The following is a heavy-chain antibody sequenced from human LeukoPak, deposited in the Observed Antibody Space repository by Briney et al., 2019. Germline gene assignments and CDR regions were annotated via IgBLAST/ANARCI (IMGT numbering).Heavy chain of an antibody. Sequence: GASVKVSCKASGYTFTSYAMNWVRQAPGQGLEWMGWINTNTGNPTYAQGFTGRFVFSLDTSVSTAYLQISSLKAEDTAVYYCARDLSYYDSSGYGPGSVTFDIWGQGTMVTVSS. CDR2: INTNTGNP. J-gene: IGHJ3*02. CDR1: GYTFTSYA. CDR3: ARDLSYYDSSGYGPGSVTFDI. V-gene: IGHV7-4-1*02. D-gene: IGHD3-22*01.